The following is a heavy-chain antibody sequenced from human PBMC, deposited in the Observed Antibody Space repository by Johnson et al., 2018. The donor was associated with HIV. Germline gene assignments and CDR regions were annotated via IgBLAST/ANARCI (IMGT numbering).Heavy chain of an antibody. CDR1: GFTFSSYD. CDR2: IGTAGDT. Sequence: VQLVESGGGLVQPGGSLRLSCAASGFTFSSYDMHWVRQGTGTGLEWVSAIGTAGDTYYPGSVKGRFTISRDNSKNTLYLQMNSLRAEDTAMYYCARAYSYGAFDIWGLGTKVTVSS. V-gene: IGHV3-13*01. D-gene: IGHD5-18*01. CDR3: ARAYSYGAFDI. J-gene: IGHJ3*02.